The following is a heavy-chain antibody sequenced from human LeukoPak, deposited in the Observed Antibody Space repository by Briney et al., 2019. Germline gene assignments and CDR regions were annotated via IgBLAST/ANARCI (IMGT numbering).Heavy chain of an antibody. CDR2: IYHSGNT. J-gene: IGHJ4*02. Sequence: NPSETLSLTCTVSGYSISSGYYWGWIRQPPGKGLEWIGGIYHSGNTYYNPSLKSRVILSMDTTKNQFSLKLSSVTAADTAVYYSARARRDVAEAMDWGQGTLVTVSS. CDR3: ARARRDVAEAMD. D-gene: IGHD1-14*01. CDR1: GYSISSGYY. V-gene: IGHV4-38-2*02.